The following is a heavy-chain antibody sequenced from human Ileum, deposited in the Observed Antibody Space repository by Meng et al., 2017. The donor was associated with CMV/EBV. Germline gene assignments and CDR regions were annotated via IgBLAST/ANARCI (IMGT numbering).Heavy chain of an antibody. V-gene: IGHV3-21*03. CDR2: FSLSSDNI. J-gene: IGHJ4*02. CDR1: GFTLSSYY. Sequence: LLYAGGGLVKRWGSLKLAGDASGFTLSSYYMNWVRQAPGKGLEWISYFSLSSDNIAYADSVKGRFTMSRDNAKSSLYLQMNSLRAEDTAVYYCVRDNAWAFDYWGQGILVTVSS. CDR3: VRDNAWAFDY. D-gene: IGHD2-2*01.